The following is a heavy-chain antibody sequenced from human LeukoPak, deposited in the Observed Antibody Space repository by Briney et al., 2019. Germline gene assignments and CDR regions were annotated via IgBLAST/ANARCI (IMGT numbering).Heavy chain of an antibody. CDR3: ARSHPRYYGMDV. V-gene: IGHV1-69*04. CDR1: GGTFSSYA. Sequence: ASVKVSCKASGGTFSSYAISWVRQAPGQGLEWMGRIIPILGIANYAQKFQGRVTITADKSTSTAYMELSSLRSEDTAVYYCARSHPRYYGMDVWGQGTTVTVSS. J-gene: IGHJ6*02. CDR2: IIPILGIA.